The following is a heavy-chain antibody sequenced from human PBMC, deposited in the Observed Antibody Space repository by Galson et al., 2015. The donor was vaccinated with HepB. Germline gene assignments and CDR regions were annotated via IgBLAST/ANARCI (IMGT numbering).Heavy chain of an antibody. CDR3: ARGLAAAVY. Sequence: SLRLSCAASGFTFSSYAMHWVRQAPGKGLEWVAVISYDGSNKYYADSVKGRFTISRDNSKNTLYLQMNSLRAEDTAVYYCARGLAAAVYWGQGTLVTVSS. V-gene: IGHV3-30*04. J-gene: IGHJ4*02. CDR2: ISYDGSNK. D-gene: IGHD6-13*01. CDR1: GFTFSSYA.